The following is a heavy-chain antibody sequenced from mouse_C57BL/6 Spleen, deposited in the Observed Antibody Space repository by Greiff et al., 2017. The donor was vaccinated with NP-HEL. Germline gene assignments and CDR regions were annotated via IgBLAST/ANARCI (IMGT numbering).Heavy chain of an antibody. J-gene: IGHJ3*01. D-gene: IGHD2-2*01. V-gene: IGHV14-1*01. CDR3: TRDGYDDGTWFAY. Sequence: EVQLQQSGAELVRPGASVKLSCTASGFNIKDYYMNWVKQRPEQGLEWIGRIDPEDGDTEYAPKFQGKATMTAATSSNTAYLQLSSLTSEDTAVYYCTRDGYDDGTWFAYWGQGTLVTVSA. CDR2: IDPEDGDT. CDR1: GFNIKDYY.